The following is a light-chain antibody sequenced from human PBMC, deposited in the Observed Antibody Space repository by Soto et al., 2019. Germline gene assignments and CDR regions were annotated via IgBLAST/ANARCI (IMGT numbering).Light chain of an antibody. V-gene: IGKV3-20*01. J-gene: IGKJ4*01. CDR3: QQYGNSPA. CDR2: GAS. CDR1: QSVSRSY. Sequence: EIVLTQSPGTLSLSPGERATLSCRASQSVSRSYLAWYQQKPGQAPWLLIYGASSRATGIPDRLGGSGSGTDFTLTISRLESEDFAVYYCQQYGNSPAFGGGTKVEIK.